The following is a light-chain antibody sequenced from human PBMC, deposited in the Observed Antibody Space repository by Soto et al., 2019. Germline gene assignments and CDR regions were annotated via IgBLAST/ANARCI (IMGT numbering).Light chain of an antibody. J-gene: IGKJ1*01. CDR3: QQYNNWPWT. CDR1: ESVNSN. CDR2: GAS. Sequence: EIVMTQSPATLSVSPGERAALSCEASESVNSNLAWYQQKPGQAPRLLIYGASTRATSFPARFSGSGSGTDFTLTISSLQSEDFAVYYCQQYNNWPWTFGQGTKVDIK. V-gene: IGKV3-15*01.